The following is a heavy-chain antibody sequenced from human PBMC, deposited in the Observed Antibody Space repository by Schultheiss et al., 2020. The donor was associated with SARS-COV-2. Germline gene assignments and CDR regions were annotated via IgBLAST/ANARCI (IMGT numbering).Heavy chain of an antibody. CDR1: GFTVSSNY. V-gene: IGHV3-53*05. CDR3: ARVVIWDENIYDY. Sequence: GGSLRLSCAASGFTVSSNYMSWVRQAPGKGLEWVSVIYSCGSTYYADSVKGRFTISRDNSKNSLYLQMNSLRAEDTALYYCARVVIWDENIYDYWGQGTLVTVSS. CDR2: IYSCGST. J-gene: IGHJ4*02. D-gene: IGHD3-16*01.